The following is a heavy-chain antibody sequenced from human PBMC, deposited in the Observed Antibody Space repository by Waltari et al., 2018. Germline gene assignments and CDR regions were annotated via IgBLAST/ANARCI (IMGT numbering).Heavy chain of an antibody. Sequence: QVQLVQSGAEVKKPGASVKVSCRASGYTFTSYDINWVRQATGQGLEWMGWVNPNSGNTDYAQKFQGRVTMTRNTSISTAYMELSSLRSEDTAVYYCARGYPFSKYYYYGMDVWGQGTTVTVSS. J-gene: IGHJ6*02. CDR3: ARGYPFSKYYYYGMDV. CDR2: VNPNSGNT. CDR1: GYTFTSYD. V-gene: IGHV1-8*01.